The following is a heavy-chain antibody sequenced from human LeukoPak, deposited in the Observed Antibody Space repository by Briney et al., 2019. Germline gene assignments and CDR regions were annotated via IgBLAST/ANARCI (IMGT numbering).Heavy chain of an antibody. V-gene: IGHV3-64*01. CDR1: GFTFRHYL. Sequence: GGSLRLTCAASGFTFRHYLMHWVRQAPGKGLEYVAGISSDGGSTNYGNSLKGRFTISRDSSKNTLYLQMGGLRAEDMAVYYCARDPSGGTTSSWFDVWGQGSLVTVSS. D-gene: IGHD1-1*01. CDR3: ARDPSGGTTSSWFDV. CDR2: ISSDGGST. J-gene: IGHJ5*02.